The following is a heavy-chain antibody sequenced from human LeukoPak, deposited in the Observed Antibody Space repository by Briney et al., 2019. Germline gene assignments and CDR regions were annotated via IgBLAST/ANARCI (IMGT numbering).Heavy chain of an antibody. CDR2: IYYGGST. CDR3: ARGLERIQLWQYFDY. D-gene: IGHD5-18*01. J-gene: IGHJ4*02. V-gene: IGHV4-59*12. Sequence: RASETLSLTCTVSGGSISSYYWSWIRQPPGKGLEWIGYIYYGGSTNYNPSLKSRVTISVDTSKNQFSLKLSSVTAADTAVYYCARGLERIQLWQYFDYWGQGTLVTVSS. CDR1: GGSISSYY.